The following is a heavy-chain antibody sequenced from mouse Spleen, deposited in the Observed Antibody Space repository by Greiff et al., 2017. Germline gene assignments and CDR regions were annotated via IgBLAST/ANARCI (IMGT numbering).Heavy chain of an antibody. CDR2: IYPGDGDT. Sequence: QVQLQQSGAELVRPGSSVKISCKASGYAFSSYWMNWVKQRPGQGLEWIGQIYPGDGDTNYNGKFKGKATLTADKSSSTAYMQLSSLTSEDSAVYFCARRSLWASFDYWGQGTTLTVSS. D-gene: IGHD6-5*01. V-gene: IGHV1-80*01. J-gene: IGHJ2*01. CDR3: ARRSLWASFDY. CDR1: GYAFSSYW.